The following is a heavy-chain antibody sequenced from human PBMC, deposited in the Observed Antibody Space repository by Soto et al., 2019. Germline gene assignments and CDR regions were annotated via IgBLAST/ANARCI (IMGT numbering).Heavy chain of an antibody. CDR3: ARDRLYSSSWYYFDY. D-gene: IGHD6-13*01. J-gene: IGHJ4*02. V-gene: IGHV1-46*01. Sequence: GSSVKVSCKASGGTFSSYTISWVRQAPGQGLEWMGIINPSGGSTSYAQKFQGRLTLTRDTPGNTAYLELNSLISEDTAVYYCARDRLYSSSWYYFDYWGQGTLVTVSS. CDR2: INPSGGST. CDR1: GGTFSSYT.